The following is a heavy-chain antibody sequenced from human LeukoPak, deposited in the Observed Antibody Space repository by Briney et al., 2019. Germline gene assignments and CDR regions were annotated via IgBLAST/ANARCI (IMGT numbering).Heavy chain of an antibody. CDR3: ARVLHPYYFDY. CDR1: GGSISSYY. CDR2: MSYSGTT. J-gene: IGHJ4*02. Sequence: SETLSLTCTVSGGSISSYYWSWIRQPPGKGLEWIGYMSYSGTTNYNPALKSRVTISVDTSKNQFSLKLSSVTAADTAVYYCARVLHPYYFDYWGQGTLVTVSS. V-gene: IGHV4-59*08.